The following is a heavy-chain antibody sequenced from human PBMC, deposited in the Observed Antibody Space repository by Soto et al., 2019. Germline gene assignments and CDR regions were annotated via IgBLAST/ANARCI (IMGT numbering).Heavy chain of an antibody. V-gene: IGHV3-15*01. CDR1: GFTVSNAW. D-gene: IGHD3-10*01. Sequence: GWSLRLSCAASGFTVSNAWMSWVREAPGKGLEWVGRIKSKTDGGTTDYAAPVKGRFTISRDDSKNTLYLQMNSLKTEDTAVYYCTTDPVAMVRESKRDYWGQGTLVTVSS. CDR2: IKSKTDGGTT. J-gene: IGHJ4*02. CDR3: TTDPVAMVRESKRDY.